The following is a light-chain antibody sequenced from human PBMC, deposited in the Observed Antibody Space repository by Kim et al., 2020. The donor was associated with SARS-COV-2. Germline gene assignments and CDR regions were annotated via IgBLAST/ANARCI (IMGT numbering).Light chain of an antibody. V-gene: IGLV2-23*02. CDR1: SSDVGSYNL. Sequence: QSALTQPASVSGSPGQSITISCTGTSSDVGSYNLVSWYQQHPGKAPKRMIYEVSKRPSGVSNRFSGSKSGNTASLTISGLQAEDEADYYCCSYAGSSTFYVFGTGTKVTFL. J-gene: IGLJ1*01. CDR2: EVS. CDR3: CSYAGSSTFYV.